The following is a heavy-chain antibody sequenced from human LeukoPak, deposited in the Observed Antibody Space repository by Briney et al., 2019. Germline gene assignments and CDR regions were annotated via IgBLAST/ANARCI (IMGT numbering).Heavy chain of an antibody. V-gene: IGHV1-69*13. CDR1: GGTFSSYA. D-gene: IGHD4-17*01. CDR2: IIPIFGTA. J-gene: IGHJ6*02. Sequence: ASVKVSCKVSGGTFSSYAISWVRQAPGQGLECMGGIIPIFGTANYAQKFQGRVTITADESTSTAYMELSSLRSEDTAVYYCATLRDEGYYYYGMDVWGQGTTVTVSS. CDR3: ATLRDEGYYYYGMDV.